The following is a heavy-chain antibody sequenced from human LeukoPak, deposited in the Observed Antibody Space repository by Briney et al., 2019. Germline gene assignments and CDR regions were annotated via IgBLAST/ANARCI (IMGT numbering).Heavy chain of an antibody. Sequence: GGSLRLSCAASGFTVSSNYMSWVRQAPGKGLDWVSVIYSGGSTYYADSVKGRFTISRDNAKNSLYLQMNSLRAEDTAVYYCAKDVILLWFGELPHYYMDVWGKGTTVTVSS. CDR3: AKDVILLWFGELPHYYMDV. CDR1: GFTVSSNY. CDR2: IYSGGST. J-gene: IGHJ6*03. V-gene: IGHV3-66*01. D-gene: IGHD3-10*01.